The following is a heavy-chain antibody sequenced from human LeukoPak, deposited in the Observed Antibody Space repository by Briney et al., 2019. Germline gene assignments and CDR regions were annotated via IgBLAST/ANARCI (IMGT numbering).Heavy chain of an antibody. CDR2: ISGSGGST. Sequence: GGSLRLSCAASGFTFSSYAMSWVRQAPGKGLEWVSAISGSGGSTYYADSVKGRFTISRDNAKNSLYLQMNSLRAEDTAVYYCARDRVRQRGDYWGQGTLVTVSS. D-gene: IGHD6-25*01. J-gene: IGHJ4*02. CDR3: ARDRVRQRGDY. V-gene: IGHV3-23*01. CDR1: GFTFSSYA.